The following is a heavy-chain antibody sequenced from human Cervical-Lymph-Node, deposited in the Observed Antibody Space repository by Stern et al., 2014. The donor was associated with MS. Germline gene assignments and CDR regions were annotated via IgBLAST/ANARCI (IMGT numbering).Heavy chain of an antibody. CDR2: ISPSNGNT. CDR1: GYTFTTYD. V-gene: IGHV1-18*01. J-gene: IGHJ4*02. D-gene: IGHD2/OR15-2a*01. CDR3: ARHFLPGVFVLRK. Sequence: DQLVESGAEVKKPGASVKVSCKASGYTFTTYDISWVRQAPGQGLEWMGWISPSNGNTNYAQMLQGRVTMTTDTSTNTAYMELKSLRSDDTAVYYCARHFLPGVFVLRKWGQGTLVTVSS.